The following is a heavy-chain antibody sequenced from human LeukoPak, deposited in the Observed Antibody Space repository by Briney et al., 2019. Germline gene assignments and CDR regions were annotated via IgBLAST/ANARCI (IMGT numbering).Heavy chain of an antibody. J-gene: IGHJ3*02. V-gene: IGHV5-51*01. CDR3: ARHVLPQDAFDI. CDR2: IYPGDSDT. Sequence: GESLKISCKGSGYRFAGYWIGWVRQMPGKGLEWMGIIYPGDSDTRYSPSFQGQVTISADKSISTAYLQWSSLKASDTAMYYCARHVLPQDAFDIWGQGTMVTVSS. D-gene: IGHD2-15*01. CDR1: GYRFAGYW.